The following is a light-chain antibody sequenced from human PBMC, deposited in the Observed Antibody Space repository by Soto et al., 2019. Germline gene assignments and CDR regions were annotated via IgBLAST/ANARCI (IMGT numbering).Light chain of an antibody. J-gene: IGLJ3*02. V-gene: IGLV1-44*01. CDR1: SSNIGSNT. CDR3: AAWDDSRNGWV. Sequence: QSVLTQAPSASGTPGQRVTISCSGSSSNIGSNTGTWYQQVPGTAPKLLIYSNDQRPPGVPARFSGAKSGTSASLAIAGLQSEDEADYYCAAWDDSRNGWVFGGGTKVTVL. CDR2: SND.